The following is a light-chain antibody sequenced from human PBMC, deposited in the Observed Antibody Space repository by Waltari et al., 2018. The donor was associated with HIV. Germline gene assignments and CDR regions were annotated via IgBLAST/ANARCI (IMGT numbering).Light chain of an antibody. CDR2: GTS. Sequence: VLTQSPSSLSLSPGDSVSLSCRASKIVNRDYLAWYQQRRGQPPTLLLSGTSVRAPGVPDRFSGSGSGTVFTLTISRLEPEDFTTYLCQQFDGWEYTFGQGTHL. V-gene: IGKV3-20*01. CDR1: KIVNRDY. J-gene: IGKJ2*01. CDR3: QQFDGWEYT.